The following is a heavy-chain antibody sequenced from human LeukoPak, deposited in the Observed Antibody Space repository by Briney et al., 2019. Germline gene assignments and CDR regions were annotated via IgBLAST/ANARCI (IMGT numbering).Heavy chain of an antibody. J-gene: IGHJ6*04. D-gene: IGHD3-3*01. V-gene: IGHV4-39*01. CDR1: GGSINTNTFF. CDR3: VRQSRIFGVIRPGYMDV. CDR2: VFYSGST. Sequence: SESLSLTCGVSGGSINTNTFFWGWIRQPPGKGLEWIGNVFYSGSTLYNPSLKSRVTLSIDTSKSQFSLSLSSVTAADTAMYWCVRQSRIFGVIRPGYMDVWGKGIMVSVSS.